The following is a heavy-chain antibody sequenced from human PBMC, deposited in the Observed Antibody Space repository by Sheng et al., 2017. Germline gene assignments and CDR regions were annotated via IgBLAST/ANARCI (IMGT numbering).Heavy chain of an antibody. CDR2: ISGSDGST. J-gene: IGHJ1*01. CDR3: AKGRSGVVAAAINT. V-gene: IGHV3-23*01. CDR1: GFTFSSYA. Sequence: EVQLLESGGGLVQPGGSLRLSCAASGFTFSSYAMSWVRQAPGKGLEWVSVISGSDGSTYYADSVKGRFTISRDNSENTLSLQMHSLRAEDTAIYYCAKGRSGVVAAAINTWGQGTLVTVSS. D-gene: IGHD2-2*01.